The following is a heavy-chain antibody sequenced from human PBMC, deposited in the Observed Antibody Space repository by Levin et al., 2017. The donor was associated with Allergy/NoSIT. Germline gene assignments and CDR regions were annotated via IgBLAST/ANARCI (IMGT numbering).Heavy chain of an antibody. CDR2: IYKGGNT. Sequence: GGSLRLSCGASGFTVSSSDMSWVRQAPGKGLERVSLIYKGGNTYYADSVKGRFTISRDNSKNTLSLQMNSLRAEDTAVYYCVRESGSGGWGFDYWGQGTLVTVSS. D-gene: IGHD6-19*01. J-gene: IGHJ4*02. CDR3: VRESGSGGWGFDY. CDR1: GFTVSSSD. V-gene: IGHV3-53*01.